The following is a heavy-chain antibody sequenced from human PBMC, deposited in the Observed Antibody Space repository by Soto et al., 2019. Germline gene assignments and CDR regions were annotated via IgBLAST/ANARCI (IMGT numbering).Heavy chain of an antibody. CDR1: GGTFSSYA. CDR3: ARGKGYEPPIYYYYGMDV. J-gene: IGHJ6*02. Sequence: GASVKVSCKASGGTFSSYAISWVRQAPGQGLEWMGGIIPIFGTANYAQKFQGRVTITADESTSTAYMELSSLRSEDTAVYYCARGKGYEPPIYYYYGMDVWGQGTTVTVSS. V-gene: IGHV1-69*13. D-gene: IGHD1-1*01. CDR2: IIPIFGTA.